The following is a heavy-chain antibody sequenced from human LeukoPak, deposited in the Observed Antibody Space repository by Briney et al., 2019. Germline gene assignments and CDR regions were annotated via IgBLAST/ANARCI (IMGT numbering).Heavy chain of an antibody. CDR3: ATVLS. CDR2: VIPSSGAT. CDR1: GYTFTSKY. V-gene: IGHV1-2*02. D-gene: IGHD6-6*01. Sequence: ASVKVSFKASGYTFTSKYMHWLRQAPGQGPEWMGWVIPSSGATNYAQKFQGRVTMTRDTSITTAYMELSALTSDDTALYFCATVLSWGQGTLVTVSS. J-gene: IGHJ4*02.